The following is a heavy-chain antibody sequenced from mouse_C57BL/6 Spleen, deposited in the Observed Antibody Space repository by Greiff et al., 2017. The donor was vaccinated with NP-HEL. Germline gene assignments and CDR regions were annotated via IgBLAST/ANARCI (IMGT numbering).Heavy chain of an antibody. CDR1: GFSFNTYA. CDR2: IRSKSNNYAT. V-gene: IGHV10-1*01. D-gene: IGHD2-4*01. CDR3: VGYDYGFAY. Sequence: EVKLMESGGGLVQPKGSLKLSCAASGFSFNTYAMNWVRPAPGKGLEWVARIRSKSNNYATYYADSVKDRFTISIDDSESMLYLQMNNLKTEDTAMYYCVGYDYGFAYWGQGTLVTVSA. J-gene: IGHJ3*01.